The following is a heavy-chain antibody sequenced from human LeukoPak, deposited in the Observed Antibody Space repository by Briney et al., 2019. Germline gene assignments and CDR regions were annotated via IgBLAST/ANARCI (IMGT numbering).Heavy chain of an antibody. CDR1: GGCFSGYY. V-gene: IGHV4-34*01. J-gene: IGHJ4*02. CDR3: ARGRSITGTGGDFDY. Sequence: SETLSLTCAVYGGCFSGYYWSWTRQPPGKGLEWIGEINHSGSTNYNPSLKSRVTISVDTSKNQFSLKLSSVTAADTAVYYCARGRSITGTGGDFDYWGQGTLVTVSS. CDR2: INHSGST. D-gene: IGHD1-20*01.